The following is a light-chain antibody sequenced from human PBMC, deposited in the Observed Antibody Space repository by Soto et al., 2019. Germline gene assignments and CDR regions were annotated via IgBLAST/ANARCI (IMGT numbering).Light chain of an antibody. CDR3: QQYGSSGT. Sequence: DIQLTQSPSSLSASVGDTVTITCRASQTVSRYLNWSQQKSGTAPKLLIYAASTLHTGVPSRFSGSGSGTDFTLTISRLEPEDFAVYDCQQYGSSGTVGQGTKVDIK. V-gene: IGKV1-39*01. CDR1: QTVSRY. CDR2: AAS. J-gene: IGKJ1*01.